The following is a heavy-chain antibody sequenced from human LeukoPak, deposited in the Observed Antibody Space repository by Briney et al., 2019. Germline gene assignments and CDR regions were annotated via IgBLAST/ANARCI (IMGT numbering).Heavy chain of an antibody. CDR2: IYTSGST. J-gene: IGHJ3*02. CDR1: GGSISGGSYY. Sequence: SETLSLTCTVSGGSISGGSYYWSWIRQPAGKGLEWIGRIYTSGSTNYNPSLKSRVTISVDTSKNQFSLKLSSVTAADTAVYYCARVPAYYESSGYGAFDIWGQGTMVTVSS. D-gene: IGHD3-22*01. V-gene: IGHV4-61*02. CDR3: ARVPAYYESSGYGAFDI.